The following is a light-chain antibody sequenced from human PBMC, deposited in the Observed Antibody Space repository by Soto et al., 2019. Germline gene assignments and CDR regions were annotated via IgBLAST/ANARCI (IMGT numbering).Light chain of an antibody. CDR1: QPISTW. J-gene: IGKJ4*01. V-gene: IGKV1-5*01. CDR2: DAS. Sequence: DIQVSQSPATLSASVGDRVTITCRASQPISTWLAWYQQKPGKAPKLLIYDASSLESGVPSRFSGSESGTEFTLTISSLQPDDFATYYCQQYNSCHSFGGGTKVDIK. CDR3: QQYNSCHS.